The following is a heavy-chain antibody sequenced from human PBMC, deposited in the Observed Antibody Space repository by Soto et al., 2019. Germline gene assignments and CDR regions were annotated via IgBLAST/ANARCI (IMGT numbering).Heavy chain of an antibody. CDR3: ARIIAAAGTVDY. CDR2: IDWDDDK. Sequence: SGPTMMNPTQTLTPTCNFSGLSLSTNGMCLSWIPQPPGMALEWLARIDWDDDKYYSTSLKTRLTISKDTSKNQVVLTMTNMDPVDTATYYCARIIAAAGTVDYWGQGTLVTVSS. V-gene: IGHV2-70*11. J-gene: IGHJ4*02. CDR1: GLSLSTNGMC. D-gene: IGHD6-13*01.